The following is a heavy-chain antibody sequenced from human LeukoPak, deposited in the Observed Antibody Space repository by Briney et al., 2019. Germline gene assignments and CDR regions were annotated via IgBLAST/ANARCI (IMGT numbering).Heavy chain of an antibody. CDR2: IYYSGST. CDR1: GGSISSGDYY. V-gene: IGHV4-30-4*01. J-gene: IGHJ5*02. CDR3: ARGPQLLLGNDWFDP. Sequence: SSETLSLTCTVSGGSISSGDYYWSWIRQPPGKGLEWIGYIYYSGSTYYNPSLKSRATISVDTSKNQFSLKLSSVTAADTAVYYCARGPQLLLGNDWFDPWGQGTLVTVSS. D-gene: IGHD2-2*01.